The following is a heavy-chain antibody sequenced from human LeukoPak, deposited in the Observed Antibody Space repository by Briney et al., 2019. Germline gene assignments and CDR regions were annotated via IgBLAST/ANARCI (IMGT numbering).Heavy chain of an antibody. V-gene: IGHV3-48*04. J-gene: IGHJ3*02. CDR3: ARKAQTGSHSGPFDI. CDR1: GLTFSCLA. Sequence: GGYQSLFQAASGLTFSCLATNWVRDARGKALECISSISTDSLTIKYADFVSGQFTISRDNAEHLLFLQMNSLRAEDTAVYYCARKAQTGSHSGPFDIWGQGTLVTVSS. D-gene: IGHD1-26*01. CDR2: ISTDSLTI.